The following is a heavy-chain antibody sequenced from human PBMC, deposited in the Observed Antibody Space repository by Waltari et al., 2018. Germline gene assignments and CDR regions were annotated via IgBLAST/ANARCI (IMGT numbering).Heavy chain of an antibody. CDR1: GGSFSGYY. CDR3: ARVGRWDSSSSGDFDY. CDR2: INHSGST. V-gene: IGHV4-34*01. D-gene: IGHD6-6*01. J-gene: IGHJ4*02. Sequence: QVQLQQWGAGLLKPSETLSLTCAVYGGSFSGYYWSWIRQPPGKGLEWIGEINHSGSTTYNPSLKSRVTISVDTSKNQFSLKLSSVTAADTAVYYCARVGRWDSSSSGDFDYWGQGTLVTVSS.